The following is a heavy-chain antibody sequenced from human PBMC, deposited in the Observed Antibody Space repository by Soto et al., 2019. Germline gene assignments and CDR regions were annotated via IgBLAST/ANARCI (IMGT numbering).Heavy chain of an antibody. CDR1: GGSISSGGYS. J-gene: IGHJ4*02. Sequence: PSETLSLTCAVSGGSISSGGYSWSWIRQPPGKGLERIGYIYHSGSTYYNPSLKSRVTISVDRSKNQFSLKLSSVTAADTAVYYCARGGVDYYDSSGYYFSPYYFDYWGQGTLVTVSS. CDR3: ARGGVDYYDSSGYYFSPYYFDY. CDR2: IYHSGST. D-gene: IGHD3-22*01. V-gene: IGHV4-30-2*01.